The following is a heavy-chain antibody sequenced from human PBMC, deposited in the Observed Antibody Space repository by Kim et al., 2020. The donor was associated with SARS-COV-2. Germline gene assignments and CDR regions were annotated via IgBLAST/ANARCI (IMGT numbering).Heavy chain of an antibody. J-gene: IGHJ6*03. D-gene: IGHD2-21*02. CDR1: GGSISSGGYC. CDR3: AREHCFYHFMDI. V-gene: IGHV4-31*03. Sequence: SETLSLTCTVAGGSISSGGYCWSWIRLQPGTGLEWIASMFHYSGSTYYNPSLKSRVMTSVDTSKNQFSLRVSSVTAADTAVYYCAREHCFYHFMDIWGRG. CDR2: MFHYSGST.